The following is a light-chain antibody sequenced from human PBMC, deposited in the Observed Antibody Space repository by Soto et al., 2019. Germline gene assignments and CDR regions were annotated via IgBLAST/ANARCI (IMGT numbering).Light chain of an antibody. CDR1: QSVSSY. CDR3: QPRSNWHLT. J-gene: IGKJ4*01. V-gene: IGKV3-11*01. CDR2: DAS. Sequence: EIVLTQSPATLSLSPGERATLSCRASQSVSSYLAWYQQKPGQAPRLLVYDASNRATGIPARFSGSGSGTDFTHPISSLEPEDFAVSYCQPRSNWHLTFGGGTKVEIK.